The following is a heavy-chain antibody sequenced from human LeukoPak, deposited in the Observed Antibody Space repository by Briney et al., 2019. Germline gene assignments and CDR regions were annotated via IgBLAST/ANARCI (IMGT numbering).Heavy chain of an antibody. CDR3: TTRGEYSSSAWVWCY. CDR1: GFTFSNAW. D-gene: IGHD6-13*01. CDR2: IKSKTDGGTT. V-gene: IGHV3-15*01. Sequence: GGSLRLSCAASGFTFSNAWMSWVRQAPGKGLEWVGRIKSKTDGGTTDYAAPVKGRFTISRDDSKNTLYLQMNSLKTEDTAVYYCTTRGEYSSSAWVWCYWGQGTLVTVSS. J-gene: IGHJ4*02.